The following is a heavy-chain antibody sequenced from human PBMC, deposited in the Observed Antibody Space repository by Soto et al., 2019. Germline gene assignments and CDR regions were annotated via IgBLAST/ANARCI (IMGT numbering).Heavy chain of an antibody. CDR1: GFTVSSNY. D-gene: IGHD2-15*01. J-gene: IGHJ3*02. V-gene: IGHV3-53*01. Sequence: GSLRLSCAASGFTVSSNYMSWVRQAPGKGLEWVSVIYSGGSTYYADSVKGRFTISRDNSKNTLYLQMNSLRAEDTAVYYCAREAVVVVAATGDPYAFDIWGQGTMVTGS. CDR3: AREAVVVVAATGDPYAFDI. CDR2: IYSGGST.